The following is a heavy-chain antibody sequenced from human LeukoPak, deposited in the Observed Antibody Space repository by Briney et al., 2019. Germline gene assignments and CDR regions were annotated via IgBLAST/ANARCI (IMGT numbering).Heavy chain of an antibody. D-gene: IGHD1-26*01. Sequence: GRSLRLSCAASGFTFSSYGMHWVRQAPGKGLEWVAVISYDGSNKYYADSVKGRFTISRDNSKNTLYLQMNSLRAEDTAVYYCAKVLAPKAGGSYLFDYWGRGTLVTVSS. CDR1: GFTFSSYG. CDR3: AKVLAPKAGGSYLFDY. V-gene: IGHV3-30*18. J-gene: IGHJ4*02. CDR2: ISYDGSNK.